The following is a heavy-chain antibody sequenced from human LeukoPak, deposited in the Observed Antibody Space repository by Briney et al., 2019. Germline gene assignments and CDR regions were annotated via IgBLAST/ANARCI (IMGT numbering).Heavy chain of an antibody. Sequence: PGGSLRLSCEASGFTFEDYGMTWVRQRPGRGLEYVAEINWNGDNPVYENSLRGRFTISRNNAKNSVYLEMNSLRAEDTAFYYCARRSLSGATTGYYYDSWGQGTLVTVSS. V-gene: IGHV3-20*04. CDR1: GFTFEDYG. CDR3: ARRSLSGATTGYYYDS. D-gene: IGHD1-26*01. J-gene: IGHJ5*01. CDR2: INWNGDNP.